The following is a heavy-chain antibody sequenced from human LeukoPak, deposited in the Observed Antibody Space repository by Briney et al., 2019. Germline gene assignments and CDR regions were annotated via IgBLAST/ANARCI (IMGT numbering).Heavy chain of an antibody. J-gene: IGHJ4*02. CDR3: AGYGDYGNFDY. CDR2: ISGSGGST. D-gene: IGHD4-17*01. Sequence: GGSLRLSCAASGFTFSSYAMSWVRQAPGKGLEWVLAISGSGGSTYYADSVKGRFTNSRDNSKNTLYLQMNSLRAEDTAVYYCAGYGDYGNFDYWGQGTLVTVSS. V-gene: IGHV3-23*01. CDR1: GFTFSSYA.